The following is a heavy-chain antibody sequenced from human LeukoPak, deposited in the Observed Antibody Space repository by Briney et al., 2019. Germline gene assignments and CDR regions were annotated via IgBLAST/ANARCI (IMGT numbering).Heavy chain of an antibody. CDR1: GYTFTSYG. V-gene: IGHV1-18*04. CDR2: ISAYNGNT. CDR3: ARDPTYYDFWSGYYSDY. D-gene: IGHD3-3*01. J-gene: IGHJ4*02. Sequence: GASVKVSCKASGYTFTSYGISWVRQAPGQGLEWMGWISAYNGNTNYAQKLQGRVTMTTDTSTSTAYMELRILRSDDTAVYYCARDPTYYDFWSGYYSDYWGQGTLVTVSS.